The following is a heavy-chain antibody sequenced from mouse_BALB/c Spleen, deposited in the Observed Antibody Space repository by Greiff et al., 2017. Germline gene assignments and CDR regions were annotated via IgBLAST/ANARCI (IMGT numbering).Heavy chain of an antibody. J-gene: IGHJ4*01. Sequence: QVQLQQSGAELARPGASVKLSCKASGYTFTSYWMQWVKQRPGQGLEWIGAIYPGDGDTRYTQKFKGKATLTADKSSSTAYMQLSSLASEDSAVYYCARWTTVVASDYWGQGTSVTVSS. D-gene: IGHD1-1*01. CDR3: ARWTTVVASDY. V-gene: IGHV1-87*01. CDR1: GYTFTSYW. CDR2: IYPGDGDT.